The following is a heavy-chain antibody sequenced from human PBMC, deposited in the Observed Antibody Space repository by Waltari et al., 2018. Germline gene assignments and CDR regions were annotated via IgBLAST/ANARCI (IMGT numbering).Heavy chain of an antibody. CDR2: IWYDGSNK. D-gene: IGHD6-19*01. CDR1: GFTFSTYA. V-gene: IGHV3-33*01. J-gene: IGHJ6*03. Sequence: QVQLVESGGGVVQPGRSLRLSCAASGFTFSTYAIPWLRQAPGRGLEWVAVIWYDGSNKYYADSVKGRFTISRDNSKNTLYLQMNSLRAEDTAVYYCARAGAVAGRYYYYYMDVWGKGTTVTVSS. CDR3: ARAGAVAGRYYYYYMDV.